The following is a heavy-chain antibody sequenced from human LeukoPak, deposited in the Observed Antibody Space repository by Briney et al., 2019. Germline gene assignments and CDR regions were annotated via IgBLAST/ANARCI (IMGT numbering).Heavy chain of an antibody. Sequence: GGSLRLSCAVSGGTFSAYWMAWVRQSPGKGLEWVAEINEDGSVKYYVDSMKGRLTISRDNAKNSLYLQMNSLGAEDTAVYYCAKVPRASDCYWGQGTLVTVSS. CDR1: GGTFSAYW. D-gene: IGHD2-21*02. CDR2: INEDGSVK. CDR3: AKVPRASDCY. V-gene: IGHV3-7*01. J-gene: IGHJ4*02.